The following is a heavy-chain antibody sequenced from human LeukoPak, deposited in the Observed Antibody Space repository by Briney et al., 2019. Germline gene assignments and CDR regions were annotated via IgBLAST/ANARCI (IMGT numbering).Heavy chain of an antibody. CDR2: IIPIFGTA. CDR1: GGTLSTYA. CDR3: ARKVPNDSSGYYYRGQFDP. D-gene: IGHD3-22*01. J-gene: IGHJ5*02. V-gene: IGHV1-69*06. Sequence: SVKVSCKASGGTLSTYAISWVRQAPGQGLEWMGGIIPIFGTANYAQKFQGRVTITADKSTSTAYMELSSLRSEDTAVYYCARKVPNDSSGYYYRGQFDPWGQGTLVTVSS.